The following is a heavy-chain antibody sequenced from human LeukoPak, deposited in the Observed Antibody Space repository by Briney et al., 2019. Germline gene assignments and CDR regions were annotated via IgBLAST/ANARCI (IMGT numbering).Heavy chain of an antibody. D-gene: IGHD7-27*01. CDR2: ISGSGGST. Sequence: GGSLRLSCAASGFTFSSYAMSWVRQAPGKGLEWVSAISGSGGSTYYADSVKGRFTISRDNSKNTLYLQMNSLRAEDTAVYYCARTNWGSGCVDYWGQGTLVTVSS. CDR1: GFTFSSYA. V-gene: IGHV3-23*01. J-gene: IGHJ4*02. CDR3: ARTNWGSGCVDY.